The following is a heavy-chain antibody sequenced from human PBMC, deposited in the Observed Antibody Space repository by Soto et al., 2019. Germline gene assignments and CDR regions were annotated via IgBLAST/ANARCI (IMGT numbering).Heavy chain of an antibody. J-gene: IGHJ4*02. CDR3: ARSIVVVTALDY. D-gene: IGHD2-21*02. Sequence: ASVKVSCKASGHTFTSYGISWVRQAPGQGLEWMGWINAGNGNTKYSQKFQGRVTITRDTSASTAYMELSSLRSEDTAVYYCARSIVVVTALDYWGQGTLVTVSS. CDR1: GHTFTSYG. V-gene: IGHV1-3*01. CDR2: INAGNGNT.